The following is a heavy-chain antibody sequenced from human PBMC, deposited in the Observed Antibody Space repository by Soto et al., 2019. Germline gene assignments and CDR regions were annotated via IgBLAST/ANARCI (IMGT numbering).Heavy chain of an antibody. D-gene: IGHD2-15*01. CDR3: ARHTNCSGGSCYPPPMDV. CDR2: ISSSSSYI. CDR1: GFTFSSYS. J-gene: IGHJ6*04. Sequence: PWGSLRLSCAASGFTFSSYSMNWVRQAPGKGLEWVSSISSSSSYIYYADSVKGRFTISRDNAKNSLYLQMNSLRAEDTAVYYCARHTNCSGGSCYPPPMDVWGKGTTVTVSS. V-gene: IGHV3-21*01.